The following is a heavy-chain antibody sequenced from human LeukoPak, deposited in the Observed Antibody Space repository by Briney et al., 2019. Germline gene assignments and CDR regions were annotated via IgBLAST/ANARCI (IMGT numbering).Heavy chain of an antibody. CDR3: ARGGYGSAFDF. V-gene: IGHV4-59*01. D-gene: IGHD3-10*01. J-gene: IGHJ4*02. Sequence: SETLSLTCTVSGDFLTNFYWSWILQPAGKGLEWVASIFDNGSTNDNRSLKSRVTISLDTSNNQFSLTVNSVTAADTAVYYCARGGYGSAFDFWGQGTLVTVSS. CDR2: IFDNGST. CDR1: GDFLTNFY.